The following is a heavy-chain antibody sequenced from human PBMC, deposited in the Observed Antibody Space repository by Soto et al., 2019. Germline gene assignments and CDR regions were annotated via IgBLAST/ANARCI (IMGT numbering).Heavy chain of an antibody. Sequence: GGSLRLSCAASGFTFSSYAMSWVRQAPGKGLEWVSAISGSGTSTYYADSVKGRFTISRDNSQKTLFLQMNSLRADDTAVYYCAKDEYYYSRSGYYIFDSWGQGTLVTVSS. CDR3: AKDEYYYSRSGYYIFDS. CDR2: ISGSGTST. D-gene: IGHD3-22*01. J-gene: IGHJ4*02. CDR1: GFTFSSYA. V-gene: IGHV3-23*01.